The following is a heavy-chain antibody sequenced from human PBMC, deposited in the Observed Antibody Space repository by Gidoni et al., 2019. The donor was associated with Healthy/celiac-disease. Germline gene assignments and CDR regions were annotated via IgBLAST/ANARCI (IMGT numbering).Heavy chain of an antibody. CDR3: AKARGDFWSGYFGVFDY. CDR1: AFTFSSYA. J-gene: IGHJ4*02. Sequence: EVQMLEPGGGLVQPGWSLSLSCAGSAFTFSSYAMSWVRQAPGKGLEWVSAISGSGGSTYYADSVKGRFTISRDNSKNTLYLQMNSLRAEDTAVYYCAKARGDFWSGYFGVFDYWGQGTLVTVSS. CDR2: ISGSGGST. D-gene: IGHD3-3*01. V-gene: IGHV3-23*01.